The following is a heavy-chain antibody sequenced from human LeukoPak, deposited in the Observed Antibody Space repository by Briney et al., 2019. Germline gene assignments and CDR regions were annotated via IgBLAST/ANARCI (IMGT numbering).Heavy chain of an antibody. CDR2: ISGSGGST. CDR1: GFTFSSYE. D-gene: IGHD6-19*01. Sequence: PGGSLRLSCAASGFTFSSYEMNWVRQAPGKGLEWVSAISGSGGSTYYADSVKGRFTISRGNSKNTLYLQMNSLRAEDTAVYYCAKGGGRQWLVNWYFDLWGRGTLVTVSS. J-gene: IGHJ2*01. CDR3: AKGGGRQWLVNWYFDL. V-gene: IGHV3-23*01.